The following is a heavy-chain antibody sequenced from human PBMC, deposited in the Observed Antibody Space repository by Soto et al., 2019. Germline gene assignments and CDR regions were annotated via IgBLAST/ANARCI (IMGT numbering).Heavy chain of an antibody. J-gene: IGHJ4*02. Sequence: RRLSCAASGFTFNTFWMSWVRQSPGKGLEWVANIKHDGSETYYADSVKGRFTISRDNAKNSLFLQMNTLRTEDTAVYYCARDFATHCSGSTCYPYAYWGQGALVPVSS. CDR3: ARDFATHCSGSTCYPYAY. CDR2: IKHDGSET. V-gene: IGHV3-7*03. D-gene: IGHD2-15*01. CDR1: GFTFNTFW.